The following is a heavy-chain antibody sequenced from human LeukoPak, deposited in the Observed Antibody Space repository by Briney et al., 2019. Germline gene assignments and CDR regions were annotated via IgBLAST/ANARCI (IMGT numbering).Heavy chain of an antibody. Sequence: SETLSLTCGVSGGPIDITNYWSWVRPAPGKGLEWIGEIAHDGTTNYNLSLRSRVAMSLDRANNQFSLSLTSVTAADTAIYYCTRESRPFCPFGYWGQGVLVTVPS. CDR2: IAHDGTT. CDR3: TRESRPFCPFGY. CDR1: GGPIDITNY. V-gene: IGHV4-4*02. D-gene: IGHD3-16*01. J-gene: IGHJ4*02.